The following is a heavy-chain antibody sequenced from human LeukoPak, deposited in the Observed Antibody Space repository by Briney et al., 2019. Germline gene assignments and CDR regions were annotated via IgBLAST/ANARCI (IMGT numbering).Heavy chain of an antibody. V-gene: IGHV3-48*04. J-gene: IGHJ4*02. D-gene: IGHD4-17*01. CDR1: GFTFSSYG. CDR2: ISSSGSTI. CDR3: AREGALTVTKDAFDI. Sequence: GGSLRLSCAASGFTFSSYGMNWVRQAPGKGLEWVSYISSSGSTIYYADSVKGRFTISRDNAKNSLYLQMNSLRVEDTAVYYCAREGALTVTKDAFDIWGQGTLVTVSS.